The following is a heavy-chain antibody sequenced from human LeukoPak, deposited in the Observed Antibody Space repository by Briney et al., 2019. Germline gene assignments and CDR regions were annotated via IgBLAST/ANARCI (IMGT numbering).Heavy chain of an antibody. CDR2: INHSGST. CDR3: AREPRTVTTSRAVDY. V-gene: IGHV4-34*01. Sequence: PSETLSLTCAVYGGSFSGYYWSWIRQPPGRGLEWIGEINHSGSTNYNPSLKSRVTISVDTSKNQFSLKLSSVTAADTAVYYCAREPRTVTTSRAVDYWGQGTLVTVSS. CDR1: GGSFSGYY. J-gene: IGHJ4*02. D-gene: IGHD4-11*01.